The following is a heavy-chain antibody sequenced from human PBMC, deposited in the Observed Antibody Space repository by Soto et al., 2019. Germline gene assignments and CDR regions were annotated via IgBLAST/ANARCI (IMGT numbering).Heavy chain of an antibody. V-gene: IGHV1-2*04. J-gene: IGHJ4*02. Sequence: AAVKVSCKASGYTFTGYYMHWVRQAPGQGLEWMGWINPNSGGTNYAQKFQGWVTMTRDTSISTAYMELSRLRSDDTAVYYCARWADYSSGYDYCGQGTLVTVSS. CDR1: GYTFTGYY. CDR2: INPNSGGT. CDR3: ARWADYSSGYDY. D-gene: IGHD6-19*01.